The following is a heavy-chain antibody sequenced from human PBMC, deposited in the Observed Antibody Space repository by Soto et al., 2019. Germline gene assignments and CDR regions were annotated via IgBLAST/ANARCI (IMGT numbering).Heavy chain of an antibody. V-gene: IGHV3-30-3*01. D-gene: IGHD3-3*01. CDR1: GFTFSSYA. J-gene: IGHJ6*02. CDR3: ARETYYDFWSGPYFGMDV. CDR2: ISDDGSNK. Sequence: QVQLVESGGGVVQPGRSLRLSCAASGFTFSSYAMHWVRQAPGKGLEWVAVISDDGSNKYYAGSVKGRFTISRDNSKNTLYLQMNSLRAEDTAVYYCARETYYDFWSGPYFGMDVWGQGTTVTVSS.